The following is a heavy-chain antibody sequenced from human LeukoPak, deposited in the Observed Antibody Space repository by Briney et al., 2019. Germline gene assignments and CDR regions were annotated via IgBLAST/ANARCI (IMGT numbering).Heavy chain of an antibody. CDR1: GGTFSSYA. D-gene: IGHD3-22*01. CDR2: IIPILGIA. V-gene: IGHV1-69*04. J-gene: IGHJ4*02. CDR3: ARVRGKYYYDSSGLYFDY. Sequence: SVKVSCKASGGTFSSYAISRVRQAPGQGLEWMGRIIPILGIANYAQKFQGRVTITADKSTSTAYMELSSLRSEDTAVYYCARVRGKYYYDSSGLYFDYWGQGTLVTVSS.